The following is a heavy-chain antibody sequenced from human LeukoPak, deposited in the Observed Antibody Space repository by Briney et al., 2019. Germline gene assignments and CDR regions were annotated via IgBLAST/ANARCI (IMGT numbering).Heavy chain of an antibody. CDR3: ARDRWVGATNTFDY. D-gene: IGHD1-26*01. V-gene: IGHV1-2*02. Sequence: ASVKRSCKASGYTFTGYYIHWVRLASGQGLEWMGWINPNSGDTKYAQKFQSRVTMTRDTSISTAYMDLSSLRPDDAAVYYCARDRWVGATNTFDYWGQRTLVSASS. CDR1: GYTFTGYY. CDR2: INPNSGDT. J-gene: IGHJ4*02.